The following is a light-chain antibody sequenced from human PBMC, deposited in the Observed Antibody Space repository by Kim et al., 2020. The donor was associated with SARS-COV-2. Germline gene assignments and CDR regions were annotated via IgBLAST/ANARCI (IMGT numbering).Light chain of an antibody. CDR2: EVT. Sequence: QSALTQPASVSGSPGQSITISCTGTSSDVGNFNYVSWYQQHPGKGPKLMIYEVTNRPSGVSDRFSGSKSGNTASLTISGLQAEDEAVYYCGSYASGTTTLVFGSGTKVTVL. V-gene: IGLV2-14*01. CDR1: SSDVGNFNY. J-gene: IGLJ1*01. CDR3: GSYASGTTTLV.